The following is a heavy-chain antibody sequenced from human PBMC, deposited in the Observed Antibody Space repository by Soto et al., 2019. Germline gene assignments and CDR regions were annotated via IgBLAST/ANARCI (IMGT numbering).Heavy chain of an antibody. CDR1: GGSFSGYY. D-gene: IGHD3-9*01. J-gene: IGHJ5*02. V-gene: IGHV4-39*01. CDR2: IYYSGST. CDR3: ARRYYDILTGYFWFDP. Sequence: SETLSLTCAVYGGSFSGYYWGWIRQPPGKGLEWIGSIYYSGSTYYNPSLKSRVTISVDTSKNQFSLKLSSVTAADTAVYYCARRYYDILTGYFWFDPWGQGTLVTVSS.